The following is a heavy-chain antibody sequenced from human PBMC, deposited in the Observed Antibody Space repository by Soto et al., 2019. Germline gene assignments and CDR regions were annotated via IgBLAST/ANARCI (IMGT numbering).Heavy chain of an antibody. CDR3: ARLSSRMINAFDI. V-gene: IGHV4-30-4*01. D-gene: IGHD3-16*01. CDR1: VVSISSGDYY. Sequence: SETLSLTCTVSVVSISSGDYYSSLIRQPPGKGLEWIGYIYYSGSTYYNPSLKSRVTISVDTSKNQFSLKLSSVTAADTAVYYCARLSSRMINAFDIWGQGTMVTVS. J-gene: IGHJ3*02. CDR2: IYYSGST.